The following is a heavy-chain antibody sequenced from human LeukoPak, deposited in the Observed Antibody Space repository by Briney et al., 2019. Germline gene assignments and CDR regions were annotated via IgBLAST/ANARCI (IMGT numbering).Heavy chain of an antibody. Sequence: GGSLKLSCSGSGFTFSDYDMNWVRQAPGKGLEWVSSISYLSSHVYYGDSVKGRFSISRDNAKNSLYLQMNSLGAEDTAIYYCGRAFPPLRTSSAGDLWGQGILVTVSS. J-gene: IGHJ4*02. V-gene: IGHV3-21*01. CDR1: GFTFSDYD. D-gene: IGHD3-16*01. CDR3: GRAFPPLRTSSAGDL. CDR2: ISYLSSHV.